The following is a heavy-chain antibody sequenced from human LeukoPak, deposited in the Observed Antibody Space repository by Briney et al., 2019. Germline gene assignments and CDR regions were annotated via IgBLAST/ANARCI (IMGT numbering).Heavy chain of an antibody. D-gene: IGHD3/OR15-3a*01. Sequence: GGSLRLSCAASGFTFSSYDMHWVRQATGKGLEWVSAFGTAGDTYYPGSVKGRFTISRDNAKNSLYLQMNSLRAEDTAVYYCARDFRLDWSAFDIWGQGTMVTVSS. CDR3: ARDFRLDWSAFDI. CDR1: GFTFSSYD. V-gene: IGHV3-13*01. J-gene: IGHJ3*02. CDR2: FGTAGDT.